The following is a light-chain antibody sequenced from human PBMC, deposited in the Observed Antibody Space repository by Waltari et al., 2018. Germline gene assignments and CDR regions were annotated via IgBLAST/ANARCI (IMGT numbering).Light chain of an antibody. CDR2: TDD. CDR1: GLGDKA. CDR3: QAWDDTTVV. J-gene: IGLJ2*01. V-gene: IGLV3-1*01. Sequence: SYELTQPPSVSVSPGQTATIPCSRDGLGDKAGWWYQQRPGQSPVAVIYTDDKRPSGIPERFSGSNSGNTATLTIGGTQTTDEGDYYCQAWDDTTVVFGAGTKVTV.